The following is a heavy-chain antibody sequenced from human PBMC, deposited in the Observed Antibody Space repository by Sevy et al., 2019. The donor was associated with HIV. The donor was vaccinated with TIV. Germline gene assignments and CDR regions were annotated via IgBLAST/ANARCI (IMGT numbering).Heavy chain of an antibody. D-gene: IGHD2-21*01. V-gene: IGHV4-30-2*01. CDR2: IYHSGST. J-gene: IGHJ5*02. CDR1: GGSISSGGYS. Sequence: SETLSLTCAVSGGSISSGGYSWSWIRQPPGKGLEWIGYIYHSGSTYYNPSLKSRVTISVDRSKNQFSLKLGSVTAADTAVYYCARDVVQAGDNWFDPWGQGTLVTVSS. CDR3: ARDVVQAGDNWFDP.